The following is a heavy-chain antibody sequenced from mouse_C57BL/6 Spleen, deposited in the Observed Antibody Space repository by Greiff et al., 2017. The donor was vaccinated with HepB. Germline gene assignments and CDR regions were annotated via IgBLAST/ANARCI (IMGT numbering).Heavy chain of an antibody. CDR1: GYTFTDYE. Sequence: QVQLQQSGAELVRPGASVTLSCKASGYTFTDYEMHWVKQTPVHGLEWIGAIDPETGGTAYNQKFKGKAILTADKSSSTAYMELRSLTSEDSAVYCCTRKDYYGSYAMDYWGQGTSVTVSS. J-gene: IGHJ4*01. D-gene: IGHD1-1*01. CDR2: IDPETGGT. V-gene: IGHV1-15*01. CDR3: TRKDYYGSYAMDY.